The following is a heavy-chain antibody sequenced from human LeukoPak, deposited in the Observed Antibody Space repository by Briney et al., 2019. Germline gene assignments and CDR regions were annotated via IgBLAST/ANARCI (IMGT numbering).Heavy chain of an antibody. D-gene: IGHD3-10*01. V-gene: IGHV1-69*04. J-gene: IGHJ6*03. CDR2: IIPVLGVP. Sequence: SVKVSCKTSGGTFISFAINWVRQAPGQGLEWMGRIIPVLGVPNYAQNFQGRVTITADKSTTTAYMELNNLRSEDTAVYYCAREVRTLSRLYYMDVWGKGTTVTVSS. CDR1: GGTFISFA. CDR3: AREVRTLSRLYYMDV.